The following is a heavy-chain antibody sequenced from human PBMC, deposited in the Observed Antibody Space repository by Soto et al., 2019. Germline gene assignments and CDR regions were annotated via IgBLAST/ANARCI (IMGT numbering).Heavy chain of an antibody. J-gene: IGHJ5*02. Sequence: SLALSCEGSLGTLGSCAISWVRQAPGQGIEWMGGIILIFGTANYAQKFQGRVTITADKSTSTAYMELSSLRSEDTAVYYCVRKLAPHVSSGFYSNWCDPWGQGTLVTVAS. V-gene: IGHV1-69*06. CDR2: IILIFGTA. CDR3: VRKLAPHVSSGFYSNWCDP. D-gene: IGHD3-22*01. CDR1: LGTLGSCA.